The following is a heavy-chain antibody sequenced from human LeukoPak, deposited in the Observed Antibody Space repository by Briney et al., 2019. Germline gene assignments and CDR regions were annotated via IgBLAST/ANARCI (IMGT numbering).Heavy chain of an antibody. D-gene: IGHD5/OR15-5a*01. CDR1: GFTVSNIY. J-gene: IGHJ4*02. V-gene: IGHV3-53*01. CDR2: IYSGGST. CDR3: ARDSLGMSTLDS. Sequence: GGSLRLSCAASGFTVSNIYMRWVRQAPGEGLVWVSVIYSGGSTYYADSVKGRFTISRDSSKNTLYLQMNSLRAENTAVYYCARDSLGMSTLDSWGQGTLVTVSS.